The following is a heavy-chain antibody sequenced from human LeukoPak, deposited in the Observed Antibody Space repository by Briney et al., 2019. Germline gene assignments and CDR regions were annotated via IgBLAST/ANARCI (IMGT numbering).Heavy chain of an antibody. CDR2: IYTSGST. J-gene: IGHJ3*02. D-gene: IGHD3-3*01. CDR1: GGSISSGRYY. V-gene: IGHV4-61*02. Sequence: PSETLSLTCTVSGGSISSGRYYWSWIRQPAGKGLEWIGRIYTSGSTNYNPSLKSRVTISVDTSKNQFSLKLSSVTAADTAVYYCARDPYDFWSGYDFGAFDIWGQGTMVTVSS. CDR3: ARDPYDFWSGYDFGAFDI.